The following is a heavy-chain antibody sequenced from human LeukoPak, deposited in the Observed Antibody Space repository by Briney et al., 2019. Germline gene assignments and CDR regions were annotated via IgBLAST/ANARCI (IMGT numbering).Heavy chain of an antibody. V-gene: IGHV1-2*02. D-gene: IGHD5-18*01. Sequence: ASVKVSCKASGYTFTGYYMHWVRQAPGQGLEWMGWINPNSGGTNYAQKFQGRVTMTTDTSTSTAYMELRSLRSDDTAVYYCARDSGYSYGQTYYYYMDVWGKGTTVTISS. J-gene: IGHJ6*03. CDR1: GYTFTGYY. CDR2: INPNSGGT. CDR3: ARDSGYSYGQTYYYYMDV.